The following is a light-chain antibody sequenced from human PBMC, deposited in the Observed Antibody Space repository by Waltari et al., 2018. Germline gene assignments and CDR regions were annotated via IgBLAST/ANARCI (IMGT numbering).Light chain of an antibody. V-gene: IGKV4-1*01. Sequence: DIVMTQSPDSLAVSLGERASINCQSSQNIFYSSNNKNYLAWYQQKPGQPPKLLIYWASTRESGVPARFSGSGSGTDFTLTISSLQAEDVAIYYCQQYFSTPYSFGQGTKLEI. CDR2: WAS. CDR3: QQYFSTPYS. CDR1: QNIFYSSNNKNY. J-gene: IGKJ2*03.